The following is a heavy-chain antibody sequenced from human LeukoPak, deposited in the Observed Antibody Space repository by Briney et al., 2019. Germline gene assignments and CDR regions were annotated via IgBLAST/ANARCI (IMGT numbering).Heavy chain of an antibody. V-gene: IGHV1-24*01. CDR2: FDPEDGET. D-gene: IGHD3-10*01. CDR1: GYTLTELS. Sequence: ASVKVSCKVSGYTLTELSMHWVRQAPGKGLEWMGGFDPEDGETIYAQKFQGRVTMTEDTSTDTAYMELSSLRSEDTAVYYCATDPKVRGVIIPPTGYYYGMDVWGQGTTVTVSS. J-gene: IGHJ6*02. CDR3: ATDPKVRGVIIPPTGYYYGMDV.